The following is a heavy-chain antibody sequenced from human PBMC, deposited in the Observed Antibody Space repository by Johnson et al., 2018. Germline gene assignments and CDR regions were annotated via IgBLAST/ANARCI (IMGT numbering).Heavy chain of an antibody. CDR1: GYTFISYG. V-gene: IGHV1-18*01. CDR2: INPYNGNT. J-gene: IGHJ6*02. D-gene: IGHD4-17*01. Sequence: VQLLESGAEVKKPGASVKVSCKASGYTFISYGINWVRQAPGQGLEWMGWINPYNGNTNYGQNFQGRVTMTTDTSTSPAYMELRSLGSDDTAVFYCAREATYGDYGYGMDVWGQGTTVTVSS. CDR3: AREATYGDYGYGMDV.